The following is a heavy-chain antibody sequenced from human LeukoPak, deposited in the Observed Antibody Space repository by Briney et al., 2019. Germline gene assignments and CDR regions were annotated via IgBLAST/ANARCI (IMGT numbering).Heavy chain of an antibody. V-gene: IGHV1-2*02. CDR3: ASATTYCGADCYPLDAFDI. CDR2: INPNSGGT. CDR1: GYTFTGYY. D-gene: IGHD2-21*02. J-gene: IGHJ3*02. Sequence: ASVKVSCKASGYTFTGYYMHWVRQAPGQGLEWMGWINPNSGGTNYAQKFLGRITMTRDTSITTAYMELSRLRSDDAAVYYCASATTYCGADCYPLDAFDIWGQGTMVTVSS.